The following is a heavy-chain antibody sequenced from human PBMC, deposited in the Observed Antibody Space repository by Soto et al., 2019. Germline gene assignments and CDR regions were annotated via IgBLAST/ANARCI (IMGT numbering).Heavy chain of an antibody. D-gene: IGHD6-6*01. V-gene: IGHV5-51*01. CDR1: GYSFTSYW. J-gene: IGHJ6*02. Sequence: GESLKISCKGSGYSFTSYWIGWVRQMPGKGLEWMGIIYPGDSDTRYSPSFQGQVTISDDKSISTAYLQWSSLKASDTAMYYCATSIAARPHYYYGMDVWGQGTTVTVSS. CDR2: IYPGDSDT. CDR3: ATSIAARPHYYYGMDV.